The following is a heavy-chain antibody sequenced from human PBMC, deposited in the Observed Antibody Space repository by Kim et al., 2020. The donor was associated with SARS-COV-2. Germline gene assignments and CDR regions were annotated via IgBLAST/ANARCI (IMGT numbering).Heavy chain of an antibody. CDR1: GVSISSGGYY. CDR2: NYYRGSS. CDR3: ASGLNWFFDV. J-gene: IGHJ2*01. V-gene: IGHV4-31*03. Sequence: SETLSLTCTVSGVSISSGGYYWNWIRQHPEKGLEWIGYNYYRGSSSYNPSLESRVTMSLDPSKNHFSLQLTSVTAADTAIYYCASGLNWFFDVWGRGTLVSVSS.